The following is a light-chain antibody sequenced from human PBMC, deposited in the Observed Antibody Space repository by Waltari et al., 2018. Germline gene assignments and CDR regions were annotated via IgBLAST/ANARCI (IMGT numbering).Light chain of an antibody. V-gene: IGKV1-5*01. J-gene: IGKJ5*01. CDR1: QILNTF. CDR2: DAS. CDR3: QQYYDYPIN. Sequence: DIQMTQSPSTVSASLGDRVTITCRASQILNTFLSWFQQKPGAVPNLLIYDASTLERGVPSRFSGSGSGTHFTLTISGLQPDDFATYYCQQYYDYPINFGQGTRL.